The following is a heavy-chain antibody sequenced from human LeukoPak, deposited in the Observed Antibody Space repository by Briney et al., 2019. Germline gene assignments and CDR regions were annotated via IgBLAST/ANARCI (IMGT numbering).Heavy chain of an antibody. CDR3: ARGYNYGYWIDY. CDR2: INTDGSST. V-gene: IGHV3-74*01. D-gene: IGHD5-18*01. CDR1: GFTFRSYW. Sequence: GGSLRLSCAASGFTFRSYWMHWVRQAPGKGLVWVSRINTDGSSTSYVDSGKGRFNISRDNAKNTLYLQMNSLRAEDTAVYYCARGYNYGYWIDYWGQGTLVTVSS. J-gene: IGHJ4*02.